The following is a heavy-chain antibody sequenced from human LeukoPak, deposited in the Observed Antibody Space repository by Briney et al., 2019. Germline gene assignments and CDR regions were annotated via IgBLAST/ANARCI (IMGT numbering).Heavy chain of an antibody. D-gene: IGHD3-10*01. CDR2: ISAYNGNT. Sequence: ASVKVSCKASGYTFTSYGISWVRQAPGLGLEWMGWISAYNGNTNYAQKLQGRVTMTTDTSTSTAYMELRSLRSDDTAVYYCARDLYYYGSGSYYYWGQGTLVTVSS. V-gene: IGHV1-18*01. CDR1: GYTFTSYG. J-gene: IGHJ4*02. CDR3: ARDLYYYGSGSYYY.